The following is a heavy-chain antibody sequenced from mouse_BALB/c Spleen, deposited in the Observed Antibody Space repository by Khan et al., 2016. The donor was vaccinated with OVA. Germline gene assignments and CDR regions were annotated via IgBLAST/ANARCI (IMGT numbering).Heavy chain of an antibody. V-gene: IGHV9-4*02. Sequence: QIQLVQSGPELKRPGETVRISCKASGYTFTNAGMQWVQKMPGKGLKWIGWINTHSGVPKYAEAFKGRFAFSLDTSATTAYLQITNLKNEDTATYVCARGGDAYYKNDGGAMDYWGQGTSVTVSS. CDR1: GYTFTNAG. CDR3: ARGGDAYYKNDGGAMDY. J-gene: IGHJ4*01. D-gene: IGHD2-12*01. CDR2: INTHSGVP.